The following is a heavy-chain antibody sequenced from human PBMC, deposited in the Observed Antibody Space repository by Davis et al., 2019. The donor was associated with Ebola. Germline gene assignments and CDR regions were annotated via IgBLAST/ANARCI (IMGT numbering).Heavy chain of an antibody. CDR1: GGTFSSYA. Sequence: ASVKVSCKASGGTFSSYAISWVRQAPGQGLEWMGWISAYNGNTNYAQKLQGRVTMTTDTSTSTAYMELRSLRSDDTAVYYCARAAPGTTWGYWGQGTLVTVSS. J-gene: IGHJ4*02. CDR2: ISAYNGNT. V-gene: IGHV1-18*01. D-gene: IGHD1-1*01. CDR3: ARAAPGTTWGY.